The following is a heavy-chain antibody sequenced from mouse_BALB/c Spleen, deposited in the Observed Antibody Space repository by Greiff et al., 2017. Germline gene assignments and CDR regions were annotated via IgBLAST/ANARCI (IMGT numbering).Heavy chain of an antibody. Sequence: EVQLVESGGDLVKPGGSLKLSCAASGFTFSSYGMSWVRQTPDKRLEWVATISSGGSYTYYPDSVKGRFTISRDNAKNTLYLQMSSLKSEDTAMYYCARHDGYYDAMDYWGQGTSVTVSS. CDR1: GFTFSSYG. J-gene: IGHJ4*01. CDR3: ARHDGYYDAMDY. CDR2: ISSGGSYT. D-gene: IGHD2-3*01. V-gene: IGHV5-6*01.